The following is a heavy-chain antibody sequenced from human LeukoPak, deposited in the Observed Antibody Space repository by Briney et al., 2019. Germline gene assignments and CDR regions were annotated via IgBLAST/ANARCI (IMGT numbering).Heavy chain of an antibody. J-gene: IGHJ4*02. CDR2: ISYDGSNK. CDR3: ATPYSYGYYFDY. CDR1: GFTFSNYD. V-gene: IGHV3-30*03. Sequence: RRSLRLSCATSGFTFSNYDMHWVRQAPGKGLEWVAVISYDGSNKYFADSVKGRFTISRDNSENTLYLQMNSLRAEDTVVYYCATPYSYGYYFDYWGQGTLVTVSS. D-gene: IGHD5-18*01.